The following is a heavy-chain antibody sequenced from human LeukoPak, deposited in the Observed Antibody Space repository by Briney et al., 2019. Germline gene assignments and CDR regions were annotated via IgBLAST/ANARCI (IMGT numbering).Heavy chain of an antibody. CDR1: GFTFSSYA. V-gene: IGHV3-64*01. Sequence: GGSLRLSCAASGFTFSSYAMHWVRQAPGKGLEYVSAISSNGGSTYYANSVKGRFTISRDNSKNTLYLQMGSLRAEDMAVYYCVKSYYYGSGTNYYGMDVWGQGATVTVSS. CDR2: ISSNGGST. J-gene: IGHJ6*02. CDR3: VKSYYYGSGTNYYGMDV. D-gene: IGHD3-10*01.